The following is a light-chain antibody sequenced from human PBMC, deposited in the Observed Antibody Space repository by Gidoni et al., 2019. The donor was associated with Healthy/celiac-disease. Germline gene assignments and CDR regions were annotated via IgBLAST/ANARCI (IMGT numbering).Light chain of an antibody. V-gene: IGKV3-11*01. J-gene: IGKJ2*01. CDR1: QSVSSY. CDR2: DAS. CDR3: QQRSNWPLGYT. Sequence: EIVLTQSPATLSLSPGERATLPCRASQSVSSYLAWYQQKPGQAPRLLIYDASNRATGIPARFSGSGSGTDFTLTISSLEPEDFAVYYCQQRSNWPLGYTFGQGTKLEIK.